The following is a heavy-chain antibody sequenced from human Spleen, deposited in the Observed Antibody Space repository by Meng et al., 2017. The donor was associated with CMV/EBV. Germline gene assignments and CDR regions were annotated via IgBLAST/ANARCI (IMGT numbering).Heavy chain of an antibody. J-gene: IGHJ4*02. D-gene: IGHD1-7*01. V-gene: IGHV4-39*07. CDR3: ARDRELSGGAYFDY. Sequence: SETLSLTCTVSGGSISSSSYYWGWIRQPPGKGLEWIGSIYYSGSTYYNPSLKSRVTISVDTSKNQFSLKLSSLTAADTAVYYCARDRELSGGAYFDYWGQGTLVTVSS. CDR2: IYYSGST. CDR1: GGSISSSSYY.